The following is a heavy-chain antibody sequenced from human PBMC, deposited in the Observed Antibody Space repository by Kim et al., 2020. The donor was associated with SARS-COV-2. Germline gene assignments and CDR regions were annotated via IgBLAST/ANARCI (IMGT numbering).Heavy chain of an antibody. V-gene: IGHV4-59*08. Sequence: SETLSLTCTVSGGSISSYYWSWIRQPPGKGLEWIGYIYYSGSTNYNPSLKSRVTISVDTSKNQFSLKLSSLTAADTAVYYCAGRGYSYGYNMVWYFDLWGRGTLVTVSS. CDR3: AGRGYSYGYNMVWYFDL. D-gene: IGHD5-18*01. CDR1: GGSISSYY. CDR2: IYYSGST. J-gene: IGHJ2*01.